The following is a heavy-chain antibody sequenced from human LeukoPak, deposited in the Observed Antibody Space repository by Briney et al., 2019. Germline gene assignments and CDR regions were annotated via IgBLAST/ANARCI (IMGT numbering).Heavy chain of an antibody. CDR1: GGSFSGYY. Sequence: PSXXXSLTCAVYGGSFSGYYWSWIRQPPGKGLEWVGEINHSGSTNYNPSLKSRVTISVDTSKNQFSLKLSSVTAADTAVYYCARGELGYFQHWGQGTLVTVSS. D-gene: IGHD1-26*01. J-gene: IGHJ1*01. CDR3: ARGELGYFQH. CDR2: INHSGST. V-gene: IGHV4-34*01.